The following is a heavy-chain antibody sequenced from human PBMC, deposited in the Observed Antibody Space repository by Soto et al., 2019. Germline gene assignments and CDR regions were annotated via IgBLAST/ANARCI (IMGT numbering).Heavy chain of an antibody. D-gene: IGHD5-18*01. CDR2: IFHDGSDE. J-gene: IGHJ3*02. CDR1: GFTFSSYA. CDR3: VTAYTYGPDAFDI. Sequence: QVQLVESGGGVVQPGRSLRISCAGSGFTFSSYAMHWVRQAPGKGLEWVAVIFHDGSDEYYADSVKGRLTVSRDNSKNALNLHLNSPKPEDTAVYYCVTAYTYGPDAFDIWGQGTMVTVTT. V-gene: IGHV3-30-3*01.